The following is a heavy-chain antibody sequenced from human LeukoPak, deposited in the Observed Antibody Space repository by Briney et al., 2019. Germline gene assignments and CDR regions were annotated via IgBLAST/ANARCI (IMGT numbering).Heavy chain of an antibody. CDR1: GFTFSSYW. CDR3: ARGPGYRVTNNWFDP. D-gene: IGHD4-17*01. J-gene: IGHJ5*02. V-gene: IGHV3-74*01. Sequence: GSLRLSCAASGFTFSSYWMHWVRQAPGKPLVWVSRINSDGSSTSYADSVKGRFTISRDNAKNTLYLQMNSLRAEDTAVYYCARGPGYRVTNNWFDPWGQGTLVTVSS. CDR2: INSDGSST.